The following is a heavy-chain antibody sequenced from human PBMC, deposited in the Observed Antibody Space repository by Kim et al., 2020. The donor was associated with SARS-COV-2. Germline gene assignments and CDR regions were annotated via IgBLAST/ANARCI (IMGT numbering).Heavy chain of an antibody. V-gene: IGHV3-53*01. CDR2: IYSGGST. J-gene: IGHJ4*02. D-gene: IGHD1-26*01. CDR3: ASQYSGSLAFDY. CDR1: GFTVSSNY. Sequence: GGSLRLSCAASGFTVSSNYMSWVRQAPGKGLEWVSVIYSGGSTYYADSVKGRFTISRDNSKNTLYLQMNSLRAEDTAVYYCASQYSGSLAFDYWGQGTLVTVSS.